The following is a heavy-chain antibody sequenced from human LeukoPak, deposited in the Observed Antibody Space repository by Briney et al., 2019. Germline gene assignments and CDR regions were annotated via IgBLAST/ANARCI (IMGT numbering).Heavy chain of an antibody. J-gene: IGHJ4*02. D-gene: IGHD5-18*01. CDR2: ISDSGYST. CDR3: AKERDTAMVTIDY. CDR1: GFTFSSYA. V-gene: IGHV3-23*01. Sequence: GGSLRLSCAASGFTFSSYAMTWVRQAPGKGLEWVSVISDSGYSTYYADSVKGRFTVSRDNSKNTLYLQMNSLRAEDTAVYYCAKERDTAMVTIDYWGQGTLVTVSS.